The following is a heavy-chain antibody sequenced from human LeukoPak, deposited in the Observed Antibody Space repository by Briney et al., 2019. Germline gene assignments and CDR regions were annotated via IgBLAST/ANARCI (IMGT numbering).Heavy chain of an antibody. J-gene: IGHJ3*02. CDR2: INHSEST. Sequence: PSETLSLTCAVYGGSFSGYYWSWIRQPPGKGLEWIGEINHSESTNYNPSLKSRVTISVDTSKNQFSLKLSSVTAADTAVYYCASYISGPGAFDIWGQGTMVTVSS. CDR3: ASYISGPGAFDI. D-gene: IGHD3-10*01. V-gene: IGHV4-34*01. CDR1: GGSFSGYY.